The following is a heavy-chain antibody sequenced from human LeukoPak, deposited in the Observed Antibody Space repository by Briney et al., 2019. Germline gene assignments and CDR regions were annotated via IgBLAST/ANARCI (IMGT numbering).Heavy chain of an antibody. CDR2: IYTSGST. CDR3: ARDRAVIGYCSSTSCPNYYYYYMDV. CDR1: GGSISSYY. D-gene: IGHD2-2*01. Sequence: PSETLSLTCTVSGGSISSYYWSWIRQPAGKGLEWIGRIYTSGSTNYNPSLKSRVTMSVDTSKNQFSLKLSSVTAADTAVYYCARDRAVIGYCSSTSCPNYYYYYMDVWGKGTTVTVSS. V-gene: IGHV4-4*07. J-gene: IGHJ6*03.